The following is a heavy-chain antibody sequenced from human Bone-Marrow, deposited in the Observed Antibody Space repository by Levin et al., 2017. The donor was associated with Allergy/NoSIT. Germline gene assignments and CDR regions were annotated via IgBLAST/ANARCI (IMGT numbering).Heavy chain of an antibody. J-gene: IGHJ4*02. CDR3: ARDLGFRFGWTFDY. Sequence: KPGGSLRLSCAASGFMFTTYNMIWVRQAPGKGLEWLSSITTAGNTHYADSLKGRFTISRDNARNSLYLQMSSLRAADTAVYYCARDLGFRFGWTFDYWGQGTLVTVSS. CDR1: GFMFTTYN. D-gene: IGHD6-19*01. CDR2: ITTAGNT. V-gene: IGHV3-21*01.